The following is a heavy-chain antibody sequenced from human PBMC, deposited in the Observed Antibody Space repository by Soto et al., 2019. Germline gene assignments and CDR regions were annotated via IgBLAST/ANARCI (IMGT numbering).Heavy chain of an antibody. Sequence: PGGSLRLSCAASGFSFSSYAMNWVRQAPGKGLEWVSAFSDGGSNTYYTDSVKGRFTISRDNSKNTLFLQMNSLRAEDTAVYYCAILDSSSWYTGYYFDYWGQGTLVTVS. CDR2: FSDGGSNT. D-gene: IGHD6-13*01. CDR1: GFSFSSYA. V-gene: IGHV3-23*01. J-gene: IGHJ4*02. CDR3: AILDSSSWYTGYYFDY.